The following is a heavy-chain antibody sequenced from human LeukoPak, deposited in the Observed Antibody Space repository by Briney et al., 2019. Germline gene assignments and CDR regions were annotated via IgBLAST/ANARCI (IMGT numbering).Heavy chain of an antibody. CDR3: ASRIW. Sequence: GGSLRLSCVASALTFRVDYMSWVRQAPGKGLEWVSLMYTGGATYYADSVKGRFTITRDNSKNTLYLQMNSLRAEDTAVYYCASRIWWGQGTLVSVFS. J-gene: IGHJ4*02. CDR2: MYTGGAT. D-gene: IGHD1-14*01. V-gene: IGHV3-53*01. CDR1: ALTFRVDY.